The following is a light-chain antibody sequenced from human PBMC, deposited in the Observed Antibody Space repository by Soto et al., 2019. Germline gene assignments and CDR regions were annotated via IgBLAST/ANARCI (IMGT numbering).Light chain of an antibody. CDR2: DAS. Sequence: EIALTQSPGTLSLSPGERATLSCRASQSVANNYLAWYQQKPGQAPRFLIYDASSRATGIPDRFSGSGSGTDVTLTISRLEPEDFAVYYCEQYGSTPLSFGGGTKVEIK. J-gene: IGKJ4*02. V-gene: IGKV3-20*01. CDR1: QSVANNY. CDR3: EQYGSTPLS.